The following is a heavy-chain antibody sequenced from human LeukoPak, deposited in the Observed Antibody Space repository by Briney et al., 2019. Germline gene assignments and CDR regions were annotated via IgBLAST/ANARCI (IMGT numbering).Heavy chain of an antibody. V-gene: IGHV3-30-3*01. CDR1: GFTFSSYA. CDR3: ARVVQQLGCFDY. J-gene: IGHJ4*02. CDR2: ISYDGSNK. D-gene: IGHD6-13*01. Sequence: PGRSLRLSCAASGFTFSSYAMHWVRQAPGKGLEWVAVISYDGSNKYYADSVKGRFTISRDNSKNTLYLQMNSLRAEDTAVYYCARVVQQLGCFDYWGQGTLVTVCS.